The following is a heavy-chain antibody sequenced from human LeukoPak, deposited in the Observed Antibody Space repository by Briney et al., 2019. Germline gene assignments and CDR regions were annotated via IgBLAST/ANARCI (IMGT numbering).Heavy chain of an antibody. CDR3: AKAEGYDFWSGYLFDY. V-gene: IGHV4-59*10. CDR1: GGSFSGYY. D-gene: IGHD3-3*01. CDR2: IYTSGST. Sequence: SETLSLTCAVYGGSFSGYYWSWIRQPAGKGLEWIGRIYTSGSTNYNPSLKSRVTISVDTSKNQFSLKLSSVTAADTAVYYCAKAEGYDFWSGYLFDYWGQGTLVTVSS. J-gene: IGHJ4*02.